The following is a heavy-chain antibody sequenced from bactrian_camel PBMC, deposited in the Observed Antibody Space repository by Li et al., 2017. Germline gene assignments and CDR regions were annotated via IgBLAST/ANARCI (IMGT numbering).Heavy chain of an antibody. CDR2: INSGGGIT. Sequence: DVQLVESGGGLVQPGGSLRLSCAASGFTFNNYAMSWVRQAPGKGLEWVSGINSGGGITYYADSVNGRFTISRDNAKNTLYLQLTGLKTEDMAMYLCAKSRPSVLYDWDYWGQGTQVTVS. V-gene: IGHV3S40*01. D-gene: IGHD3*01. J-gene: IGHJ4*01. CDR1: GFTFNNYA. CDR3: AKSRPSVLYDWDY.